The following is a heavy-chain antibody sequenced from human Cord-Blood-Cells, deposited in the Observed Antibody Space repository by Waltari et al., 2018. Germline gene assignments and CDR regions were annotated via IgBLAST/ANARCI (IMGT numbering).Heavy chain of an antibody. V-gene: IGHV1-69*01. Sequence: QVQLVQSGAEVKKPGSSVKVSCKASGGTFSSYAISWVRQAPGQGIGWMGGIIPIFGTANYAQKFQGRVTITADESTSTAYMELSSLRSEDTAVYYCARESDYYDSSGYYYAFDIWGQGTMVTVSS. D-gene: IGHD3-22*01. CDR3: ARESDYYDSSGYYYAFDI. J-gene: IGHJ3*02. CDR2: IIPIFGTA. CDR1: GGTFSSYA.